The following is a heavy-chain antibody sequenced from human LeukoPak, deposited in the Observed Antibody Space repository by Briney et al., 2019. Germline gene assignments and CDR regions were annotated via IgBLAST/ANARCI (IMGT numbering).Heavy chain of an antibody. CDR1: GFTFDDYA. CDR2: ISWNSGSI. Sequence: GGSLRLSCAASGFTFDDYAMHWVRQAPGKGLEWVSGISWNSGSIGYADSVKGRFTISRDNAKNSLYLQMNSLRAEDTALYYCAKDGRSYYYGSGSYTHWGQRTLVTVSS. CDR3: AKDGRSYYYGSGSYTH. V-gene: IGHV3-9*01. D-gene: IGHD3-10*01. J-gene: IGHJ4*02.